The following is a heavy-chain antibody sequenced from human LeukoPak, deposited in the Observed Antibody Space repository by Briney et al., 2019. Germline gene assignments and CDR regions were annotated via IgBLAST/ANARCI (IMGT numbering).Heavy chain of an antibody. V-gene: IGHV3-23*01. CDR3: AKRYFGKYYFDS. CDR2: ISGSGDST. J-gene: IGHJ4*02. Sequence: PGGSLRLSCAASGFTFNTYAMGWVRQAPGKGLEWVSAISGSGDSTYYADSVKGRFTISRDNSKNTLYLQMNSLRAEDTAVYYCAKRYFGKYYFDSWGQGTLVTVSS. CDR1: GFTFNTYA. D-gene: IGHD3-9*01.